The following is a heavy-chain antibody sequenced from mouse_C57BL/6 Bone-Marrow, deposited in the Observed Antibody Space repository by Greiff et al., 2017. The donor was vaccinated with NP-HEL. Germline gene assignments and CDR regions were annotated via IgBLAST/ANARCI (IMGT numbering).Heavy chain of an antibody. D-gene: IGHD2-5*01. Sequence: VQLQQPGAELVRPGSSVKLSCKASGYTFTSYWMHWVKQRPIQGLEWIGNIDPSDSETHYNQKFKDKATLTVDKSSSTAYMQLSSLTSEDSAVYYCARSGDSNLFDYWGQGTTLTVSS. CDR1: GYTFTSYW. CDR3: ARSGDSNLFDY. CDR2: IDPSDSET. V-gene: IGHV1-52*01. J-gene: IGHJ2*01.